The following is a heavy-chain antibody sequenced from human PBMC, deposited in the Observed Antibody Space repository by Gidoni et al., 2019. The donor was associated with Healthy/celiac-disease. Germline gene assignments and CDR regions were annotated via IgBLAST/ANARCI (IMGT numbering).Heavy chain of an antibody. Sequence: QVQRVESGGGVVQPGRCLRLSCAAAGLTFSSDGMHWVRQAPGKGLEWVAVIWYDGSNKYYADSVKGRFTISRDNSKNTLYLQMNSLRAEDTAVYYCAREEGYPGRDYYYMDVWGKGTTVTVSS. CDR1: GLTFSSDG. CDR3: AREEGYPGRDYYYMDV. J-gene: IGHJ6*03. V-gene: IGHV3-33*01. CDR2: IWYDGSNK. D-gene: IGHD3-16*02.